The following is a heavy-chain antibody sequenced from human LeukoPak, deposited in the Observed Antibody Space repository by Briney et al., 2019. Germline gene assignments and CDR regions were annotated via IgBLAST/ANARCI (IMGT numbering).Heavy chain of an antibody. CDR2: ISSGSSTI. D-gene: IGHD3-10*01. CDR3: AAPGVLLWFGDAFDI. V-gene: IGHV3-48*01. Sequence: GGSLRLSCAASGFTFSSYSMNWVRQAPGKGLEWVSYISSGSSTIYYADSVKGRFTISRDNSKNTLYLQMNSLRAEDTAVYYCAAPGVLLWFGDAFDIWGQGTMVTVSS. CDR1: GFTFSSYS. J-gene: IGHJ3*02.